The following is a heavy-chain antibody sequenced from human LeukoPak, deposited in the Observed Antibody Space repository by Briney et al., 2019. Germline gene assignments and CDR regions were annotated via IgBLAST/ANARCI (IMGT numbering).Heavy chain of an antibody. Sequence: SETLSLTCTVSGASINNYYWNWIRQPPGEGLELIGYVYASGSTNFNPALKSRVSISLDTSKNQSSLKLTSVTAADTAVYYCARGAPSLYYYYMDIWGKGTSVTVSS. CDR2: VYASGST. D-gene: IGHD3-16*01. CDR3: ARGAPSLYYYYMDI. J-gene: IGHJ6*03. V-gene: IGHV4-4*08. CDR1: GASINNYY.